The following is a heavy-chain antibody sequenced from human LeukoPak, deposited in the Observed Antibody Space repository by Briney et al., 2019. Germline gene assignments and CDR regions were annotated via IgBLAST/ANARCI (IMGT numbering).Heavy chain of an antibody. J-gene: IGHJ4*02. CDR3: ARGILGYFDWLPHFDY. D-gene: IGHD3-9*01. V-gene: IGHV4-38-2*02. Sequence: SETLSLTCTVSGYSISSGYYWGWIRQPPGKGLEWIGSIYHSGSTYYNPSLKSRVTISVDTSKNQFSLKLSSVTAADTAVYYCARGILGYFDWLPHFDYWGQGTLVTVSS. CDR2: IYHSGST. CDR1: GYSISSGYY.